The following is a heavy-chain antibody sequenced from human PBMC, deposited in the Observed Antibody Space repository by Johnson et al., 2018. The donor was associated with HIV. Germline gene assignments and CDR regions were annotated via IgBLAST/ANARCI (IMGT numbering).Heavy chain of an antibody. CDR1: RFTVSSNY. D-gene: IGHD3-10*01. CDR2: IYSGGST. CDR3: ARDRGKAGYAFDI. Sequence: MQLVESGGGLIHPGGSLRLSCAASRFTVSSNYMSWVRQAPGRGLEWVSVIYSGGSTYYADSVKGRFTISRDNSKNTRYLQMNSLRAEDTAVYYCARDRGKAGYAFDIWGQGTMVTVSS. J-gene: IGHJ3*02. V-gene: IGHV3-53*01.